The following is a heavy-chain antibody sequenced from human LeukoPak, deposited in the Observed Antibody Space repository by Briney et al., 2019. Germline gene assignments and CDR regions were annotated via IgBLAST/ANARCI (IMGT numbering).Heavy chain of an antibody. J-gene: IGHJ6*02. V-gene: IGHV3-33*01. CDR1: GFTFSSYG. Sequence: GGSLRLSCAASGFTFSSYGMHWVRQAPGKGLEWVAVIWYDGSNKCYADSVKGRFTISRDNSKNTLYLQMNSLRAEDTAVYYCARDALGMDVWGQGTTVTVSS. CDR3: ARDALGMDV. CDR2: IWYDGSNK.